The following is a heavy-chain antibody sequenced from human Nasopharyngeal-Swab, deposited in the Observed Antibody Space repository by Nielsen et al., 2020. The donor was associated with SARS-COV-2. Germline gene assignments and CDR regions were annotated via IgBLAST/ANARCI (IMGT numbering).Heavy chain of an antibody. V-gene: IGHV3-9*01. J-gene: IGHJ4*02. D-gene: IGHD3-10*01. CDR1: GFTFDDYA. CDR3: ARPSVGEEVGY. Sequence: SLKISCAASGFTFDDYAMHWVRQAPGKGLEWVSGISWNSGSIGYADSVKGRFTISRDNAKNSLYLQMNSLRAEDTAVYYCARPSVGEEVGYWGQGTLVTVSS. CDR2: ISWNSGSI.